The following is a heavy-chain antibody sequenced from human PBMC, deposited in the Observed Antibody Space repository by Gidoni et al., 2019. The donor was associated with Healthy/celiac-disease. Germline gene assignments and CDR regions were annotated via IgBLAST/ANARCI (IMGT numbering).Heavy chain of an antibody. Sequence: QVQLVQSGAEVKKPGSSVKVSCKASGGTFSSYTLSWVRQAPGQGLEWMGRIIPILGIANYAQKFQGRVTITADKSTSTAYMELSSLRSEDTAVYYCARLIAAAGPGAFDIWGQGTMVTVSS. CDR1: GGTFSSYT. CDR2: IIPILGIA. CDR3: ARLIAAAGPGAFDI. V-gene: IGHV1-69*02. D-gene: IGHD6-13*01. J-gene: IGHJ3*02.